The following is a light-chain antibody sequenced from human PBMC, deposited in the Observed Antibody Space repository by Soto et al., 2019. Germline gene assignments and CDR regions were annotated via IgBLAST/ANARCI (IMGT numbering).Light chain of an antibody. CDR3: QQYKNWPLT. Sequence: ETVMIQSPATLSVSPGERATLSCRVSQSVSSDLAWYQHKTGQAPRLLIHGASTRATGVPARFSGSGSGTEFTLTISSLQSEDFAVYYCQQYKNWPLTFGGGTKVEIK. CDR2: GAS. J-gene: IGKJ4*01. CDR1: QSVSSD. V-gene: IGKV3-15*01.